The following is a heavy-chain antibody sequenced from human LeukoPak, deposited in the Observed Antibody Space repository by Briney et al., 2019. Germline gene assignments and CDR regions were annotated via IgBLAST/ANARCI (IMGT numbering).Heavy chain of an antibody. CDR3: ATEKDLLLDS. Sequence: ASVKDSCKVSGYSLSELSTHWVRQAPGRGLEWMGGFDTGDDETIYAQKFQGRVTMTEDTSTDTAYLELSSLRSEDTAVYFCATEKDLLLDSWGQGTPVTVSS. CDR2: FDTGDDET. CDR1: GYSLSELS. D-gene: IGHD1-26*01. V-gene: IGHV1-24*01. J-gene: IGHJ5*01.